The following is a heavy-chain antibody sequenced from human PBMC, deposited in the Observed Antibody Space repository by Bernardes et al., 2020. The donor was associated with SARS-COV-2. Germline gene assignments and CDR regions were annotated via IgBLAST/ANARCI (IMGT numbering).Heavy chain of an antibody. Sequence: SETLSLTCIVSGDSVTDDNYSWNWLLQPPGRGLQWIGYVHHSGIALYNPSLKSRVALSIDTSTNHFSLKMKSVSAADTAVYYCARGEAVVTDGFDVWGQGTLVTVSS. V-gene: IGHV4-61*03. J-gene: IGHJ3*01. CDR3: ARGEAVVTDGFDV. CDR1: GDSVTDDNYS. D-gene: IGHD2-15*01. CDR2: VHHSGIA.